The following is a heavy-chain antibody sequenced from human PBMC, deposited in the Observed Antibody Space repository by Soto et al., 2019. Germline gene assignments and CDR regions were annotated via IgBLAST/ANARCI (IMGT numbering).Heavy chain of an antibody. D-gene: IGHD6-6*01. J-gene: IGHJ6*02. CDR2: IFPGDSDT. CDR1: GFSLNTYW. CDR3: ARQGLSYSGSGYYYGMDV. Sequence: GESLKISCNASGFSLNTYWIGWVRQKPGKGLEWMGSIFPGDSDTRYSPSFQGQVIISADRSISTAYLQWRSLKASDTAIYYCARQGLSYSGSGYYYGMDVWGQGTSVTGSS. V-gene: IGHV5-51*01.